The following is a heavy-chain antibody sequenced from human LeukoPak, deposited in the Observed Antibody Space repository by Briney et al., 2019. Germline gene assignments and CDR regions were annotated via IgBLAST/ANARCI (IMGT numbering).Heavy chain of an antibody. D-gene: IGHD6-19*01. V-gene: IGHV3-33*01. CDR3: ARGPSSGWYYYFDY. Sequence: GRSLRLSCAASGFTFSSYCMHWVRQAPGKGLEWVAVIWYDGSNKYYADSVKGRFTISRDNSKNTLYLQMNSLRAEDTAVYYCARGPSSGWYYYFDYWGQGTLATVSS. J-gene: IGHJ4*02. CDR2: IWYDGSNK. CDR1: GFTFSSYC.